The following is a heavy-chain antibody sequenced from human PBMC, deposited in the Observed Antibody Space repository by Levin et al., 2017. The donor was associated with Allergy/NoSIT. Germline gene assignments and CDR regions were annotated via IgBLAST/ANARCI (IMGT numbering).Heavy chain of an antibody. D-gene: IGHD6-19*01. Sequence: AASVKVSCKASGYTFTYFGINWVRQAPGQGLEWMGWISTYNAETNYAQELQDRVTMTTDTSTSTAYMEIKSLRSDDTAVYYCAREGGWRLEDYYFGMDVWGQGTTVTVSS. V-gene: IGHV1-18*01. J-gene: IGHJ6*02. CDR3: AREGGWRLEDYYFGMDV. CDR2: ISTYNAET. CDR1: GYTFTYFG.